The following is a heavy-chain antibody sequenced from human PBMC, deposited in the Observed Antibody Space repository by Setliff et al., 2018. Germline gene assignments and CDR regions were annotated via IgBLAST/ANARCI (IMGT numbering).Heavy chain of an antibody. CDR1: GYSFTSYW. CDR2: IDPSDSYT. J-gene: IGHJ6*03. D-gene: IGHD2-15*01. V-gene: IGHV5-10-1*01. Sequence: GESLTISCKGSGYSFTSYWISWVRQMPGKGLEWMGRIDPSDSYTNYSPSFQGHVTISGDKSISTAYLQWSSLKASDTAMYYCARIRRDIVVVVGATPDYYDYMDVWGKGTTVTVS. CDR3: ARIRRDIVVVVGATPDYYDYMDV.